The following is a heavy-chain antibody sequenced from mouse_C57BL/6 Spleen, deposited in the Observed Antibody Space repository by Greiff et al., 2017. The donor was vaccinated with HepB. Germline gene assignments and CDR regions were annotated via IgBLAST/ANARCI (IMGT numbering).Heavy chain of an antibody. Sequence: QVHVKQSGAELVKPGASVKISCKASGYAFSSSWMNWVKQRPGKGLEWIGRIYPGDGDTNYNGKFKGKATLTADKSSSTAYMQLSSLTSEDSAVYFCARGGWGFDYWGQGTTLTVSS. J-gene: IGHJ2*01. V-gene: IGHV1-82*01. CDR3: ARGGWGFDY. CDR1: GYAFSSSW. CDR2: IYPGDGDT.